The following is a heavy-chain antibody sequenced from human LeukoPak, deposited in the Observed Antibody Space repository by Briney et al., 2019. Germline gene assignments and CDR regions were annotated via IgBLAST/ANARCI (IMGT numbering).Heavy chain of an antibody. CDR1: GFTFSSYE. J-gene: IGHJ4*02. CDR3: ARDLNWETY. V-gene: IGHV3-48*03. CDR2: ISSSGSTI. D-gene: IGHD7-27*01. Sequence: GGSLRLSCTASGFTFSSYEMNWVRQAPGKGLEWISYISSSGSTIYYADSVKGRFTTSRDNAKNSLYLQMNSLRAEDTAVYYCARDLNWETYWGQGTLVSVSS.